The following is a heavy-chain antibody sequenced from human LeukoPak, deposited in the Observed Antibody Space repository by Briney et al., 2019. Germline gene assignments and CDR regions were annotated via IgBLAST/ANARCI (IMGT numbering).Heavy chain of an antibody. CDR3: ARGAGDTHIDY. V-gene: IGHV1-69*04. J-gene: IGHJ4*02. CDR1: GGTFSSYA. Sequence: SVKVSCKASGGTFSSYAISWVRQAPGQGLEWMGRIIPILGIANYAQKFQGRVTITADKSTSTAHMELSSLRSEDTAVYYCARGAGDTHIDYWGQGTLVTVSS. CDR2: IIPILGIA. D-gene: IGHD5-18*01.